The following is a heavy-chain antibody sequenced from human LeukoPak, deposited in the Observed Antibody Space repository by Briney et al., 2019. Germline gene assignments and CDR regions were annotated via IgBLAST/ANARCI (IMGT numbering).Heavy chain of an antibody. J-gene: IGHJ4*02. CDR1: GISLSNYA. CDR2: ISERGGST. CDR3: AKRGVVIRGLLVIGYHQEAYYYDF. D-gene: IGHD3-10*01. V-gene: IGHV3-23*01. Sequence: GGSLRLSCVVSGISLSNYAVTWVRQAPGKGLEWVSYISERGGSTTYADSVKGRFTISRDTSLNTLYLQMNNLRAEDTAVYFCAKRGVVIRGLLVIGYHQEAYYYDFWGQGALVTVSS.